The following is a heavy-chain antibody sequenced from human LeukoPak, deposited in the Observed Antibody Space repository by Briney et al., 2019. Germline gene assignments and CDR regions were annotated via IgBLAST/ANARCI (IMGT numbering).Heavy chain of an antibody. V-gene: IGHV3-21*01. CDR3: ASGIGARSDFVDY. J-gene: IGHJ4*02. CDR1: GFTFSSYS. CDR2: ISSSSSYI. D-gene: IGHD3-16*01. Sequence: GGSLRLSCAASGFTFSSYSMNWVRQAPGKGLEWVSSISSSSSYIYYADSAKGRFTISRDNAKNSLYLQMNSLRAEDTAVYYCASGIGARSDFVDYWGQGTLVTVSS.